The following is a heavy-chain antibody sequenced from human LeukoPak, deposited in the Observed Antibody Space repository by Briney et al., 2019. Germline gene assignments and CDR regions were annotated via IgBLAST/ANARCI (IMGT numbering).Heavy chain of an antibody. CDR3: ARGGGSGSNGMDV. CDR1: GGTFSNYA. V-gene: IGHV1-69*05. CDR2: IIPIFGTA. D-gene: IGHD3-10*01. J-gene: IGHJ6*02. Sequence: ASVKVSCKASGGTFSNYAISWVRQAPGQGLEWMGAIIPIFGTANYAQKFQGRVTVTTDKSTSTAYMELRSLRSDDTAVYYCARGGGSGSNGMDVWGQGTTVTVSS.